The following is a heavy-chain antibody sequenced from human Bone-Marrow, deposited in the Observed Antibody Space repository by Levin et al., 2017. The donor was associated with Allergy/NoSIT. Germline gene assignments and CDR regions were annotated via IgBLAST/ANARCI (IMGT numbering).Heavy chain of an antibody. D-gene: IGHD6-13*01. Sequence: ASVKVSCKASGYTFTGYYMHWVRQAPGQGLEWMGWINPNSGGTNYAQKFQGWVTMTRDTSISTAYMELSRLRSDDTAVYYCARDIYKIAAAGTPTKGWFDPWGQGTLVTVSS. CDR1: GYTFTGYY. CDR3: ARDIYKIAAAGTPTKGWFDP. CDR2: INPNSGGT. J-gene: IGHJ5*02. V-gene: IGHV1-2*04.